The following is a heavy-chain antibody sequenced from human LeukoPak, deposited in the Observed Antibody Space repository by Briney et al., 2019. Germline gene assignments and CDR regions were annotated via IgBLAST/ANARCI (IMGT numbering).Heavy chain of an antibody. J-gene: IGHJ4*02. CDR1: GFTFSSYA. CDR2: ISGSGGST. CDR3: ARYYYDSSGYYYFDY. Sequence: GGSLRLSCAASGFTFSSYAMSWVRQAPGKGLEWVSAISGSGGSTYYADSVKGRFTISRDNSKNTLYLQMNSLRAEDTAVYYCARYYYDSSGYYYFDYWGQGTLVTVSS. V-gene: IGHV3-23*01. D-gene: IGHD3-22*01.